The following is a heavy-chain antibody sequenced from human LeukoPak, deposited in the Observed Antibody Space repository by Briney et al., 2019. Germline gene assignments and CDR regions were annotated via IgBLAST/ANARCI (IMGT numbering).Heavy chain of an antibody. D-gene: IGHD6-19*01. CDR1: GYTFTSYG. J-gene: IGHJ4*02. CDR2: ISAYNGNT. CDR3: ARGSFGRGSGWNFDY. Sequence: EASVKVSCKASGYTFTSYGISWVRQAPGQGLEWMGWISAYNGNTNYARKLQGRVTMTTDTSTSTAYMELRSLRSDDTAVYYCARGSFGRGSGWNFDYWGQGTLVTVSS. V-gene: IGHV1-18*01.